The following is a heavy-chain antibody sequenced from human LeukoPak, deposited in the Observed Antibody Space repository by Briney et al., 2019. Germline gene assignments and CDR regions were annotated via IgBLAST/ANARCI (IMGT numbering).Heavy chain of an antibody. CDR1: GYTFTGYY. D-gene: IGHD3-10*01. CDR3: ATSPMVRGVNLFDY. Sequence: ASVKVSCKASGYTFTGYYMHWVRQAPGQGLEWMGWINPNSGGTNYAQKFQGRVTMTEDTSTDTAYMELSSLRSEDTAVYYCATSPMVRGVNLFDYWGQGTLVTVSS. J-gene: IGHJ4*02. CDR2: INPNSGGT. V-gene: IGHV1-2*02.